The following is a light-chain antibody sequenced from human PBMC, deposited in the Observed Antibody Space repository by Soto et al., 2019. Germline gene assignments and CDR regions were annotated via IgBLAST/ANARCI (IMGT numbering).Light chain of an antibody. CDR2: DAS. CDR3: QQYDTFPWT. CDR1: ESISTL. Sequence: DIRMTQSPSTLSASVGDTVTITCGASESISTLLAWYQKKTGKAPKLLIYDASTLESGIPSKFRGSGYGTELTITISSMQTDDLETYYCQQYDTFPWTFGQGTKVDIK. V-gene: IGKV1-5*01. J-gene: IGKJ1*01.